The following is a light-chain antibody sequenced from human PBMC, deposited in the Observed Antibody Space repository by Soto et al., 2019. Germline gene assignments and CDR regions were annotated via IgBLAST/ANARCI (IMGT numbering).Light chain of an antibody. V-gene: IGLV2-14*01. CDR2: EVS. CDR1: SSDVGGYNY. CDR3: SSYTSSSTWV. J-gene: IGLJ3*02. Sequence: QPVLTQPASVSGSPGQSITISCTGTSSDVGGYNYVSWYQQHPGKAPKLMIYEVSNRPSGVSHRFSGSKSGNTASLTISGLQAEDEADYYCSSYTSSSTWVFGGGTKLTVL.